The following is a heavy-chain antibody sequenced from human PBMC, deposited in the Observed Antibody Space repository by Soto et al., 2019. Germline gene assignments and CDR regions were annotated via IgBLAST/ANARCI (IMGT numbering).Heavy chain of an antibody. CDR1: GGSISSHY. J-gene: IGHJ5*02. CDR2: VYYSGST. D-gene: IGHD2-8*01. CDR3: AQMVTPDWFDP. Sequence: SETLSLTCTVSGGSISSHYWSWIRQPPGKGLEWIGYVYYSGSTNYNPSLKSRVTISVDTSKNQFSLKLSSVTAADTAVYYCAQMVTPDWFDPWGQGTLVTVSS. V-gene: IGHV4-59*11.